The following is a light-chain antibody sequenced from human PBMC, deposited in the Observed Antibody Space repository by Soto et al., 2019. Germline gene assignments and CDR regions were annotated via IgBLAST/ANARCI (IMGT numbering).Light chain of an antibody. CDR3: QQYNNWPRT. CDR2: KAS. CDR1: QSIGSW. Sequence: DIQMTQSPSTLSASVGDRVAITCRASQSIGSWVAWYQQRPGKAPKVLISKASTLESGVPARFSGSGSGTEFTLTISSLQSEDFAVYYCQQYNNWPRTFGQGTKVDIK. V-gene: IGKV1-5*03. J-gene: IGKJ1*01.